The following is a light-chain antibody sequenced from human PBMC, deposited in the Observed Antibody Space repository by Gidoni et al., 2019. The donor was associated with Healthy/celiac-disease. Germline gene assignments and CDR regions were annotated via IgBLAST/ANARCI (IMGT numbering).Light chain of an antibody. Sequence: SYELTQPPSVSGSPGQTARITCYGDALPKQYAYWYKQKPGQAPVRVIYKDSERPSGIPERFSGSSSGTTVTLTISGVQAEDEADYYCQSADSSGTYGVVFGGGTKLTV. CDR2: KDS. CDR3: QSADSSGTYGVV. CDR1: ALPKQY. V-gene: IGLV3-25*03. J-gene: IGLJ2*01.